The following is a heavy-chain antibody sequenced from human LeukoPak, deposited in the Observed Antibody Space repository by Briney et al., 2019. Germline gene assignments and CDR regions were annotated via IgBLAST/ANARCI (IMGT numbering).Heavy chain of an antibody. J-gene: IGHJ5*02. V-gene: IGHV4-34*01. D-gene: IGHD2-2*01. CDR3: ARGGRGYCSSTSCRTRNWFDP. Sequence: SETLSLTCAVYGGSFSGYYWSWIRQPARKRLECIGEINHSGSTNYNPSLKSRVTISVDTSKNQFSLKLSSVTAADTAVYYCARGGRGYCSSTSCRTRNWFDPWGQGTLVTVSS. CDR1: GGSFSGYY. CDR2: INHSGST.